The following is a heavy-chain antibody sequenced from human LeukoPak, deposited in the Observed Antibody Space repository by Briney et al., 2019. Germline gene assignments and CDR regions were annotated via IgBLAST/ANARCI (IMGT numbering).Heavy chain of an antibody. CDR1: GGSISSYY. V-gene: IGHV4-59*01. CDR2: IYYSGST. D-gene: IGHD3-22*01. Sequence: PSETLSLTCTVSGGSISSYYWSWIRQPPGKELEWIGYIYYSGSTNYSPSLKSRVTISVDTSKNQFSLKLSSVTAADTAVYYCAREPGFDSSGYLNWFDPWGQGTLVTVSS. CDR3: AREPGFDSSGYLNWFDP. J-gene: IGHJ5*02.